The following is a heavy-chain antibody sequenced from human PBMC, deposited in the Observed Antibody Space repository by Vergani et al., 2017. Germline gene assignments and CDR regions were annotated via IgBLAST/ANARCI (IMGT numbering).Heavy chain of an antibody. D-gene: IGHD4-11*01. J-gene: IGHJ4*02. Sequence: QVQLVESGGGVVQRGGSLRLSCATSGFTLSNYDMQWIRQGPGKGLEFVAFIQFDGSNQYYADSVKGRFTLSRDFSKNTLYLQMNSLKVEDTGVYYCAREMSNEGFDYWGQGTRVTVS. CDR1: GFTLSNYD. CDR2: IQFDGSNQ. CDR3: AREMSNEGFDY. V-gene: IGHV3-30*02.